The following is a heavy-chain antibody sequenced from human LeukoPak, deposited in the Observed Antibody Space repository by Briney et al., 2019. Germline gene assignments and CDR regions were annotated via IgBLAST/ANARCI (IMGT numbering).Heavy chain of an antibody. J-gene: IGHJ5*02. D-gene: IGHD3-3*01. CDR2: MNPNSGNT. CDR1: GYTFTSYD. Sequence: GASVKVSCKASGYTFTSYDVNWVRQATGQGLEWMGWMNPNSGNTGYAQKFQGRVTMTRNTSISTAYMELSSLRSEDTAVYYCARYDHVVDRYYTWSWFDPWGQGTLVTVSS. CDR3: ARYDHVVDRYYTWSWFDP. V-gene: IGHV1-8*01.